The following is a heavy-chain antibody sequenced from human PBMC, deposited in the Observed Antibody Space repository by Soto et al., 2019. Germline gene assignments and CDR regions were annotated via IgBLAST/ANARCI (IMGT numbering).Heavy chain of an antibody. Sequence: QITLKESGPTLVKPTQTLTLTCTFSGFSLNTRGVGVGWIRQPPGKALKWLTLIYWDDAKEYSPSLTSRLTLQTDTTKHQVVLIMPNMDPLDTATYDWAHKGEVDRILDFCGRGALVPVSS. CDR3: AHKGEVDRILDF. CDR2: IYWDDAK. CDR1: GFSLNTRGVG. V-gene: IGHV2-5*02. J-gene: IGHJ4*02. D-gene: IGHD3-16*01.